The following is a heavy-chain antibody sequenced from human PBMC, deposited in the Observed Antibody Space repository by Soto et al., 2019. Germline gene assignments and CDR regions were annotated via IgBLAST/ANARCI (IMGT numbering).Heavy chain of an antibody. Sequence: QVQLVQSGAEVKTPGSSLKVSCKFSGSRFSNYVISWVRQAPGHGLEWLGRIIPIFNSTKYAQSFQGRVTITADKSTSTATLELSSLRSDDTDVYYWAREGRGKKAGDNGLVSLGYGGQGTLVTVSS. J-gene: IGHJ4*02. CDR3: AREGRGKKAGDNGLVSLGY. V-gene: IGHV1-69*06. D-gene: IGHD2-8*01. CDR1: GSRFSNYV. CDR2: IIPIFNST.